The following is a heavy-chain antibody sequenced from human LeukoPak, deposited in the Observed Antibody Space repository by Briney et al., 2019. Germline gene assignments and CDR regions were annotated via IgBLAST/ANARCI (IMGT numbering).Heavy chain of an antibody. D-gene: IGHD3-3*01. CDR1: GGTFSSYA. V-gene: IGHV1-69*04. CDR2: IIPILGIA. J-gene: IGHJ5*02. Sequence: GASVKVSCRASGGTFSSYAIIWVRQAPGQGLEWMGRIIPILGIANYAQKFQGRVTITADKSTSTAYMELSSLRSEDTAVYYCARDPSNRITILTNWFDPWGQGTLVTVSS. CDR3: ARDPSNRITILTNWFDP.